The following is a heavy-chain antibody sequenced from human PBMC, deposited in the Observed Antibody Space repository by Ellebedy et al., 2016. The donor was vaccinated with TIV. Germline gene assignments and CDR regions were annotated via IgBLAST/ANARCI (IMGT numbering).Heavy chain of an antibody. V-gene: IGHV3-53*01. CDR3: ARGLVGYSSVYGY. CDR2: IYTGGST. J-gene: IGHJ4*02. D-gene: IGHD2-21*01. Sequence: PGGSLRLSCAASGFTVSSNYMSWVRQAPGEGLEWVSVIYTGGSTYYAESVKGRFTISRDSSKNTVYLQMNSLRAEDTAVYYCARGLVGYSSVYGYWGQGTLVTVSS. CDR1: GFTVSSNY.